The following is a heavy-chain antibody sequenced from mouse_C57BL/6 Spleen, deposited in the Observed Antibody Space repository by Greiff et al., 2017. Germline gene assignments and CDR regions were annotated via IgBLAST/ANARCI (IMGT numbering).Heavy chain of an antibody. J-gene: IGHJ3*01. CDR3: ARVEIYYGNYPAY. V-gene: IGHV1-53*01. Sequence: QVQLQQPGTELVKPGASVKLSCKASGYTFTSYWMHWVKQRPGQGLEWIGNINPGNGGTNYNEKFKSKATLTVDKSSSTAYMQLSSLTSEDSAVYYCARVEIYYGNYPAYWGQGTLVTVSA. CDR1: GYTFTSYW. D-gene: IGHD2-1*01. CDR2: INPGNGGT.